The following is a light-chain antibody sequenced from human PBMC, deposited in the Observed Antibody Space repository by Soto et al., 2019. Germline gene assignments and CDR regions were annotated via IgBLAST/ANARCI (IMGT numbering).Light chain of an antibody. Sequence: QSVLTQPASVSGSPGQSITISCTGTSSDVGGYNYVSWYQQHPGKAPKLMIYEVSNRPSGVSNRFSGSKSGNTASLTISGLQAEDEDDDYCSSYTSSSTTAVVFGGGTKLTVL. CDR1: SSDVGGYNY. J-gene: IGLJ2*01. V-gene: IGLV2-14*01. CDR2: EVS. CDR3: SSYTSSSTTAVV.